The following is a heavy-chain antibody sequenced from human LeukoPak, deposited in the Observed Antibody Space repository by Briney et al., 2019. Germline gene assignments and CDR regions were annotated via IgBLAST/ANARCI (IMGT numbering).Heavy chain of an antibody. CDR1: GFTVSSNY. V-gene: IGHV3-53*01. D-gene: IGHD3-10*01. Sequence: GGSLRLSCAASGFTVSSNYMSWVRQAPGKGLEWVSVIYSGGSTYYADSVKGRFTISRDNSKNTLYLQMNSLRAEDTAVYYCAREGANYYGSGSYYSRFGWFDPWGQGTLVTISS. CDR2: IYSGGST. CDR3: AREGANYYGSGSYYSRFGWFDP. J-gene: IGHJ5*02.